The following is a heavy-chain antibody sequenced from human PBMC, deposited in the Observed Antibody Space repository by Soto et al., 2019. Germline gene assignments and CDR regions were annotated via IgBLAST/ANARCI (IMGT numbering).Heavy chain of an antibody. J-gene: IGHJ4*02. CDR2: ISTSKGNT. CDR3: ATRSPAFDF. CDR1: GYAFTSYG. Sequence: AASVKVSCKTSGYAFTSYGIAWVRQAPGQGLEWMGWISTSKGNTNYAQKFQGRVTMTTDTSTSTAYMELRSLRSDDTAVYYCATRSPAFDFWGQGTLVTVSS. V-gene: IGHV1-18*01.